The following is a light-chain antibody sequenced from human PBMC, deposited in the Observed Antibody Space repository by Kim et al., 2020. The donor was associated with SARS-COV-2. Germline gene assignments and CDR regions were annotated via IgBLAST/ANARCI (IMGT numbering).Light chain of an antibody. CDR3: QAWDSSTEV. CDR1: KLGDKY. CDR2: QDS. J-gene: IGLJ3*02. V-gene: IGLV3-1*01. Sequence: SVSPGQTASIPGSGDKLGDKYACWYQQKPGQSPVLVIYQDSKRPSGIPERFSGSNSGNTATLTISGTQAMDEADYYCQAWDSSTEVFGGGTQLTVL.